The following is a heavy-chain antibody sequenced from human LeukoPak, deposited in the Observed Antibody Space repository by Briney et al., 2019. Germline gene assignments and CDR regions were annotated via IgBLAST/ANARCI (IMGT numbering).Heavy chain of an antibody. CDR3: ATPFYTNGFDY. Sequence: SETLSLTCAVYGGSFSGYYWGWIRQPPGKGLEWIGEINHSGSTNYNPSLKSRVTISVDTSKNQFSLKLSSVTAADTAVYYCATPFYTNGFDYWGQGTLVTVSS. J-gene: IGHJ4*02. V-gene: IGHV4-34*01. CDR1: GGSFSGYY. D-gene: IGHD2-8*01. CDR2: INHSGST.